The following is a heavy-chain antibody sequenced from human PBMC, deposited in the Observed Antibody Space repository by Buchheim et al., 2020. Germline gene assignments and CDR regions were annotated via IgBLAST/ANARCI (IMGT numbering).Heavy chain of an antibody. D-gene: IGHD3-9*01. J-gene: IGHJ4*02. CDR2: INPSGGST. Sequence: QVQLVQSGAEVKKPGASVKVSCKASGYTFTSYYMHWVRQAPGQGLEWMGIINPSGGSTSYAQKFQGRVTMTRDTSTSTVYMELSSLRSENTAVYYCARGGVPTDLFDWLLGVIDYWGQGTL. CDR3: ARGGVPTDLFDWLLGVIDY. V-gene: IGHV1-46*03. CDR1: GYTFTSYY.